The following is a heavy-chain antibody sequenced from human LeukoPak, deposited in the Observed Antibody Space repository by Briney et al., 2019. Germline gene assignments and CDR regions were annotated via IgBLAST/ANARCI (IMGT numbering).Heavy chain of an antibody. V-gene: IGHV4-4*02. Sequence: SETLSLTCAVSGGSISSSNWWSWVRQPPGKGLEWIGEIYHSGSTNYNPSLKSRVTISVDKSKNQFSLKLCSVTAADTAVYYCARVFYGSGSSSYYFDYWGQGTLVTVSS. J-gene: IGHJ4*02. D-gene: IGHD3-10*01. CDR3: ARVFYGSGSSSYYFDY. CDR2: IYHSGST. CDR1: GGSISSSNW.